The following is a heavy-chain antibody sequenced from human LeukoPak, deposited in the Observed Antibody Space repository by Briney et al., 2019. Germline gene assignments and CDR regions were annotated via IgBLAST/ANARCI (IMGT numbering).Heavy chain of an antibody. CDR1: GGSISSGSYY. CDR2: IYTSGST. J-gene: IGHJ5*02. V-gene: IGHV4-61*02. D-gene: IGHD3-9*01. CDR3: ARVSDLTYNWFDP. Sequence: SQTLSVTCTVSGGSISSGSYYWSWIRQPAGKGLEWIGRIYTSGSTNYNPSLKSRVTISVDTSKNQFSLKLSSVTAADTAVYYCARVSDLTYNWFDPWGQGTLVTVSS.